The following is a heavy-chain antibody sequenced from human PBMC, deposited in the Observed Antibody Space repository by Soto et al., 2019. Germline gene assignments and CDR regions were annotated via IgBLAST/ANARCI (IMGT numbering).Heavy chain of an antibody. CDR3: ARGITIFGVVTPPGY. CDR2: ISYDGSNK. Sequence: HPGGSLRLSCAASGFTFSSYGMHWVRQAPGKGLEWVAVISYDGSNKYYADSVKGRFTISRDNSKNTLYLQMNSLRAEDTAVYYCARGITIFGVVTPPGYWGQGTLVTVSS. J-gene: IGHJ4*02. D-gene: IGHD3-3*01. CDR1: GFTFSSYG. V-gene: IGHV3-30*03.